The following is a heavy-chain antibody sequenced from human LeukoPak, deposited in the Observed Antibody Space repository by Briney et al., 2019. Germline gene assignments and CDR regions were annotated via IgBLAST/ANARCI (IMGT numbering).Heavy chain of an antibody. Sequence: GGSLRLSCAASGFTFSSYDMSWVRQAPGKGLEWVSAISGSGGSKYYADSVKGRFIIFRENTKKSLYMQMNRLRAEDTAVYYCAKAPSAHYYFYLDVWGKGTTVTVSS. V-gene: IGHV3-23*01. CDR3: AKAPSAHYYFYLDV. CDR1: GFTFSSYD. CDR2: ISGSGGSK. J-gene: IGHJ6*03.